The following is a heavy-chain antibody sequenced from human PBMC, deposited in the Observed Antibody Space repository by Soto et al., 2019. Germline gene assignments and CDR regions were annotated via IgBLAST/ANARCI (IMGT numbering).Heavy chain of an antibody. V-gene: IGHV1-3*01. D-gene: IGHD3-3*01. Sequence: ASVKVSCKASGYTFTSYAMHWVRQAPGQRLEWMGWINAGNGNTKYSQKFQGRVTITRDTSASTAYMELSSLRSDDTAVYYCARQNTIFGVVTSYYYYYGMDVWGQGTTVTVSS. CDR2: INAGNGNT. CDR3: ARQNTIFGVVTSYYYYYGMDV. J-gene: IGHJ6*02. CDR1: GYTFTSYA.